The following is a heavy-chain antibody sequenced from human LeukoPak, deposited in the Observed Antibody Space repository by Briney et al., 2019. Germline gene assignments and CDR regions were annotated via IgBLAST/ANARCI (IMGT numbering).Heavy chain of an antibody. V-gene: IGHV4-39*01. D-gene: IGHD5-24*01. CDR1: GGSISSSSYY. CDR2: IYYSGST. Sequence: PSETLSLTCTVSGGSISSSSYYWGWIRQPPGTGLEWIGSIYYSGSTYYNPSLKSRVTISVDTSKNQFSLKLSSVTAADTAVYYCARHVQMAAPNDAFDIWGQGTMVTVSS. J-gene: IGHJ3*02. CDR3: ARHVQMAAPNDAFDI.